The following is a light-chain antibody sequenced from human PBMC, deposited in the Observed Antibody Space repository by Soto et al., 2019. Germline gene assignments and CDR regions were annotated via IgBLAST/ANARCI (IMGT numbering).Light chain of an antibody. CDR1: SSDVGGYNY. CDR3: SSYAGSTVV. V-gene: IGLV2-8*01. Sequence: QSALTQPPSASGSPGQSVTISCTGTSSDVGGYNYVSWYQQHPGKAPKLMIYEVSKRPSGVPDRSSGSKSGNTASLTVSGLQAEDEADYYCSSYAGSTVVFGGGTKVTVL. J-gene: IGLJ2*01. CDR2: EVS.